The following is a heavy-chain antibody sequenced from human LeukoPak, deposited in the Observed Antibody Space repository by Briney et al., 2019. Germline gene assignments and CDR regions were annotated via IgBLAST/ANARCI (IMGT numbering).Heavy chain of an antibody. Sequence: PGRSLRLSCAASEITFTSYTMHWVRQAPGKGLEWVAVISYDGSNKYYADSVKGRFTISRDNSKNTLYLQMNSLRAEDTAVYYCARASKSIAVAGKGIDYWGQGTLVTVSS. D-gene: IGHD6-19*01. CDR2: ISYDGSNK. CDR1: EITFTSYT. J-gene: IGHJ4*02. V-gene: IGHV3-30*04. CDR3: ARASKSIAVAGKGIDY.